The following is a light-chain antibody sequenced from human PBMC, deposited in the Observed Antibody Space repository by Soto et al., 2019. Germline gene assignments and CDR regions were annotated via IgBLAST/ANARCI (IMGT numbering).Light chain of an antibody. CDR2: DAS. J-gene: IGKJ1*01. CDR1: QSVSSY. CDR3: QQRSNWPPSWT. V-gene: IGKV3-11*01. Sequence: EIVLTQSPATLSLSPGERATLSCRASQSVSSYLAWYQQKPGQAPRLLIYDASNRATGIPARFSGSGSGTDFTLTISSLVPEDFAVYYCQQRSNWPPSWTFGQGTKVDIK.